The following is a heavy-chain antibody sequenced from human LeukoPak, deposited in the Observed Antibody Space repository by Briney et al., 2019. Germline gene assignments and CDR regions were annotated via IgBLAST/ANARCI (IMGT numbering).Heavy chain of an antibody. V-gene: IGHV4-34*01. CDR3: VRLSTVTTSPGAFDI. J-gene: IGHJ3*02. D-gene: IGHD4-17*01. CDR1: GGSFSGYY. CDR2: INHSGST. Sequence: SETLSLTCAVYGGSFSGYYWSWIRQPPGKGLEWIGEINHSGSTNYNPSLKSRVTISVDTSKNQFSLKLSSVTAADTAVYYCVRLSTVTTSPGAFDIWGQGTMVTVSS.